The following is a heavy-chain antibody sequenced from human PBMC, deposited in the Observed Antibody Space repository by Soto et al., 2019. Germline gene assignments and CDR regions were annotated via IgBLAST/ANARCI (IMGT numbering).Heavy chain of an antibody. CDR2: IKQDGSEK. CDR3: ATETSTWGC. V-gene: IGHV3-7*05. Sequence: EVQLVESGGGLVQPGESLRLSCVASGFALSNYWINWVRQAPGKGLEWVANIKQDGSEKNCVDSVKGRFTISRDNARNSLYLQMNSLRAEDTAAYYCATETSTWGCWGQGTLVTVSS. J-gene: IGHJ4*02. CDR1: GFALSNYW. D-gene: IGHD7-27*01.